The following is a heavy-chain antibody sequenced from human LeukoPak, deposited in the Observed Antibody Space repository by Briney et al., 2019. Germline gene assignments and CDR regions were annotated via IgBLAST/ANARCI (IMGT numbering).Heavy chain of an antibody. J-gene: IGHJ4*02. CDR3: AREKGYSYGRIFDY. V-gene: IGHV3-23*01. Sequence: GGSLRLSCAASGFTYSSYAMSWVRQDPGKGLEWVSAISGSGGSTYYADSVKGRFTISRDNSKNTLYLQMNSLRAEDTAVYYCAREKGYSYGRIFDYWGQGTLVTVPS. D-gene: IGHD5-18*01. CDR2: ISGSGGST. CDR1: GFTYSSYA.